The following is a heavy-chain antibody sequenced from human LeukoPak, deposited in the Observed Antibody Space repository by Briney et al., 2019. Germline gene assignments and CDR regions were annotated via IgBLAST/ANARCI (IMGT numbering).Heavy chain of an antibody. CDR2: ISAYNGNT. D-gene: IGHD3-3*01. Sequence: ASVKVSCKASGYTFTSYGISWVRQAPGQGLEWMGWISAYNGNTNYAQKLQGRVTMTTDTSTSTAYMELRSLRSDDTAVYYCARDLAEYYDFWSGSPFDYWGQGTLVTVSS. CDR1: GYTFTSYG. V-gene: IGHV1-18*01. J-gene: IGHJ4*02. CDR3: ARDLAEYYDFWSGSPFDY.